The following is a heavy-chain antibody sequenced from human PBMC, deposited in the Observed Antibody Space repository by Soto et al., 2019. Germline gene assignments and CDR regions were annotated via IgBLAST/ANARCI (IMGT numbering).Heavy chain of an antibody. CDR3: ARQATTVMAIGWFDA. V-gene: IGHV5-51*01. CDR1: GYCFTSDW. J-gene: IGHJ5*02. CDR2: IYPGDSDT. D-gene: IGHD4-4*01. Sequence: PGGSLKISCNGSGYCFTSDWNGWGRQMPGKGLEWMGVIYPGDSDTRYSPSFQGQVTISADKSISTAYLQWSSLKASDTAMYYCARQATTVMAIGWFDAWGQGTLVTVSS.